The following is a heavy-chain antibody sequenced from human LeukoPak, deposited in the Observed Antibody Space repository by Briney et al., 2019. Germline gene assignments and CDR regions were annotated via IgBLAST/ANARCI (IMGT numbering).Heavy chain of an antibody. J-gene: IGHJ4*02. V-gene: IGHV3-23*01. D-gene: IGHD3-22*01. Sequence: PGGSLRLSCAASGFTFSSYAMSWVRQAPGKGLEWVSSISESGVITYYADSVKGRLTISRDNSKNTLYLQMNSLRAEDTAVYYCAKDTSSGYYSDYWGQGALVTVSS. CDR1: GFTFSSYA. CDR2: ISESGVIT. CDR3: AKDTSSGYYSDY.